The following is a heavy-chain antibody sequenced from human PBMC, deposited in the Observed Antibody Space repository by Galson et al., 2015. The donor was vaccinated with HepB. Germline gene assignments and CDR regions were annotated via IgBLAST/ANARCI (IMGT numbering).Heavy chain of an antibody. CDR3: ARHSYCSSTSCYTGSSGTGRYYYYYMDV. CDR2: IYPGDSDT. D-gene: IGHD2-2*02. CDR1: GYSFTSYW. V-gene: IGHV5-51*01. J-gene: IGHJ6*03. Sequence: QSGAEVKKPGEPLKISCKGSGYSFTSYWIGWVRQTPGKGLEWMGIIYPGDSDTRYSPSFQGQVTISADKSISTAYLQWSSLKASDTAMYYCARHSYCSSTSCYTGSSGTGRYYYYYMDVWGKGTTVTVSS.